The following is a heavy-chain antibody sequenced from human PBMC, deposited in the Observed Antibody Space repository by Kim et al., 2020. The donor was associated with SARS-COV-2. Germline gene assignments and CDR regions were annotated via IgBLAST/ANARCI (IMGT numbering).Heavy chain of an antibody. V-gene: IGHV5-51*01. CDR2: SDP. D-gene: IGHD2-8*01. CDR3: ARGPLVNGY. Sequence: SDPRYRPSFQGQVTISADKSISTAYLQWSSLKASDTAMYYCARGPLVNGYWGQGTLVTVSS. J-gene: IGHJ4*02.